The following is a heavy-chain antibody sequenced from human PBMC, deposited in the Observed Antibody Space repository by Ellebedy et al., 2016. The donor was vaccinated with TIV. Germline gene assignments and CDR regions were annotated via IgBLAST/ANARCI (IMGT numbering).Heavy chain of an antibody. CDR3: ARALKVATILEYYGMDV. CDR1: GYTFTSYY. D-gene: IGHD5-12*01. Sequence: ASVKVSXKASGYTFTSYYMHWVRQAPGQGLEWMGIINPSGGSTSYAQKFQGRVTMTRDTSISTAYMELSRLRSDDTAVYYCARALKVATILEYYGMDVWGQGTTVTVSS. V-gene: IGHV1-46*01. J-gene: IGHJ6*02. CDR2: INPSGGST.